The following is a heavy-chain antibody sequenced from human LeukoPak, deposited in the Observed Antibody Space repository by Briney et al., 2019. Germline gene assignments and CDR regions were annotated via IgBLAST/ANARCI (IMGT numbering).Heavy chain of an antibody. CDR1: GGSISSYY. V-gene: IGHV4-4*07. Sequence: PSETLSLTCTVSGGSISSYYWSWIRQPAGKGLKWIGRIYTSGSTNYNPSLKSRVTISVDKSKNQFSLKLSSVTAADTAVYYCAREVGSSFIFDYWGQGTLVTVSS. J-gene: IGHJ4*02. CDR2: IYTSGST. CDR3: AREVGSSFIFDY. D-gene: IGHD6-13*01.